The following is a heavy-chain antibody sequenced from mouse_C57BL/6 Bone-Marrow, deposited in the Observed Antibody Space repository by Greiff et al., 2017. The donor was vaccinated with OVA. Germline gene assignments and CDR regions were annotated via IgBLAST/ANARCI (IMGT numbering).Heavy chain of an antibody. CDR3: TTEGVYYGSSFAMDY. CDR2: IDPENGDT. V-gene: IGHV14-4*01. CDR1: GFNIKDDY. J-gene: IGHJ4*01. D-gene: IGHD1-1*01. Sequence: EVQVVESGAELVRPGASVKLSCTASGFNIKDDYMHWVKQRPEQGLEWIGWIDPENGDTEYASKFQGKATITADTSSNTAYLQLSSLTSEDTAVYYCTTEGVYYGSSFAMDYWGQGTSVTVSS.